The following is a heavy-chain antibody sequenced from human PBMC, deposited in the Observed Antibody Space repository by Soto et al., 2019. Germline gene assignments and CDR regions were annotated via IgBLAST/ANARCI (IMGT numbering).Heavy chain of an antibody. V-gene: IGHV4-59*05. CDR3: ATQEVGGSYVYTFDP. CDR1: GGSISSYY. Sequence: SETLSLTCSVSGGSISSYYWSWIRQPPGKGLEWIGSIYYSGSTYYNPSLKSRVTISVDTSKNQFSLKLSSVTAADTAVYYCATQEVGGSYVYTFDPWGQGTLVTVSS. J-gene: IGHJ5*02. D-gene: IGHD1-26*01. CDR2: IYYSGST.